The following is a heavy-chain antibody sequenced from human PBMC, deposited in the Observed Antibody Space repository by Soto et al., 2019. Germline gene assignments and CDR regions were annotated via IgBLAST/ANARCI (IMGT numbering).Heavy chain of an antibody. Sequence: SETQSLTCTVAGGSISSSSYYWGWIRKPPGKGLEWIGSIYYSGSTYYNPSLKSRVTISVDTSKNQFSLKLSSVTAADTAVYYCARLMRGYSYGVDYWGQGTLVTVSS. J-gene: IGHJ4*02. D-gene: IGHD5-18*01. CDR3: ARLMRGYSYGVDY. CDR1: GGSISSSSYY. CDR2: IYYSGST. V-gene: IGHV4-39*01.